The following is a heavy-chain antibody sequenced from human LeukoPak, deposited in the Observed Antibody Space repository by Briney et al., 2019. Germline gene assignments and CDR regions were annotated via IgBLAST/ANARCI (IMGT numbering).Heavy chain of an antibody. CDR1: GYTFTGYY. Sequence: ASVKVSCKASGYTFTGYYMDWVRQAPGQGLEWMGWINPNSGGTNYAQKFQGWVTMTRDTSISTAYTELSRLRSDDTAVYYCARERHFDWLGFLFDPWGQGTLVTVSS. CDR2: INPNSGGT. J-gene: IGHJ5*02. V-gene: IGHV1-2*04. D-gene: IGHD3-9*01. CDR3: ARERHFDWLGFLFDP.